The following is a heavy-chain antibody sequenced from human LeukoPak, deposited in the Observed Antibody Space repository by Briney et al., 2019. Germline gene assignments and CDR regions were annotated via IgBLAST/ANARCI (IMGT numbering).Heavy chain of an antibody. CDR3: ARDNSVRDEAWWFNP. V-gene: IGHV3-74*01. CDR1: GFTFSNYW. D-gene: IGHD5-24*01. J-gene: IGHJ5*02. Sequence: PGGSLRLSCAASGFTFSNYWMHWVRQVPGKGLVWVSRINDDGSGTFYADSVKGRFTISRDNSKNTSYLQMNTLRAEDTAVYYCARDNSVRDEAWWFNPWGQGTLVTVSS. CDR2: INDDGSGT.